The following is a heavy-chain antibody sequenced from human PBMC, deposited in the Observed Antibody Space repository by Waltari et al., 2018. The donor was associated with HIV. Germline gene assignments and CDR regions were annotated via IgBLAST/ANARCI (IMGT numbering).Heavy chain of an antibody. CDR3: TTGGYPTEAFDV. Sequence: EVQVVESGGGLVKPGGSLRVSCASFQHTFEAVWMTWVRQAPGKGLEWVGRIKSKRDGGATDYAASVKGRFVISRDDSQNTLYLQMSGLRTEDTAMYYCTTGGYPTEAFDVWGQGTMVTVSP. D-gene: IGHD5-12*01. CDR1: QHTFEAVW. J-gene: IGHJ3*01. CDR2: IKSKRDGGAT. V-gene: IGHV3-15*01.